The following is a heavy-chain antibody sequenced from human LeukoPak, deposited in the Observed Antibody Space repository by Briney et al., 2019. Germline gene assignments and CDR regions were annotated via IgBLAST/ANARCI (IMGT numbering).Heavy chain of an antibody. D-gene: IGHD5-18*01. J-gene: IGHJ4*01. CDR3: AKDRHTYVAGYYVDY. CDR2: ISYDGNYK. CDR1: GFTFSSYG. Sequence: GGSLRLSCAASGFTFSSYGMHWVRQAPGKGLEWVAVISYDGNYKYYADAVKGRFSISRDNAKNTLYLEMNSLRGEDTAVYYCAKDRHTYVAGYYVDYWGHGTLVTVSS. V-gene: IGHV3-30*18.